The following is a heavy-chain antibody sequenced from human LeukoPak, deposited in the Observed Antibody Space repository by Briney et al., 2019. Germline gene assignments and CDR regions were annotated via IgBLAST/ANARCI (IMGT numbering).Heavy chain of an antibody. CDR2: FSGSADRT. V-gene: IGHV3-23*01. Sequence: GGSLRLSCAAYGFTFSTYAMSWVRQAPGKGLDWVAAFSGSADRTYYADSVKGRSTISRDNSKNTLYLQMNSLIAEDTAVYYCAKKYGDYRAFDYWGQGTLVTVSS. D-gene: IGHD4-17*01. J-gene: IGHJ4*02. CDR3: AKKYGDYRAFDY. CDR1: GFTFSTYA.